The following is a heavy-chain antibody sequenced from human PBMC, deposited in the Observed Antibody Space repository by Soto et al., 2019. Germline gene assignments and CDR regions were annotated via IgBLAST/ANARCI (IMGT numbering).Heavy chain of an antibody. D-gene: IGHD6-13*01. CDR3: ARERDSSRYYYGMDV. V-gene: IGHV3-30-3*01. CDR2: ISYDGSNK. Sequence: LRLSCAASGFTFSSYAMHWVRQAPGKGLEWVAVISYDGSNKYYADSVKGRFTISRDNSKNTLYLQMNSLRAEDTAVYYCARERDSSRYYYGMDVWGQGTKVTVSS. J-gene: IGHJ6*02. CDR1: GFTFSSYA.